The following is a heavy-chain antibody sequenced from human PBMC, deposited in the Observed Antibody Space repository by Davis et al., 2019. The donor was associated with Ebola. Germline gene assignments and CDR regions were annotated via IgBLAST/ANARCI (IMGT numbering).Heavy chain of an antibody. D-gene: IGHD2-21*02. Sequence: AASVKVSCKASGYTFTSYGISWVRQAPGQGLEWMGWISAYNGNTNYAQKLQGRVTMTTDTSTSTAYMELRSLRSDDTAVYYCARERRVGGDSRYYFDYWGQGTLVTVSS. J-gene: IGHJ4*02. CDR3: ARERRVGGDSRYYFDY. CDR1: GYTFTSYG. V-gene: IGHV1-18*01. CDR2: ISAYNGNT.